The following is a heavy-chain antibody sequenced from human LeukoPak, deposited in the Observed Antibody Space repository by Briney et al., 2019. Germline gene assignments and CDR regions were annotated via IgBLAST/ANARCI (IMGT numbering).Heavy chain of an antibody. CDR3: ARGGAPYFDWCFDY. Sequence: GGSLRLSCAASGFTFSSCEMNWVRQAPGKGLEWVSYISSSGSTIYYADSVKGRFTISRDNAKNSLYLQMNSLRAEDTAIYYCARGGAPYFDWCFDYWGQGTLVTVSS. V-gene: IGHV3-48*03. CDR2: ISSSGSTI. D-gene: IGHD3-9*01. CDR1: GFTFSSCE. J-gene: IGHJ4*02.